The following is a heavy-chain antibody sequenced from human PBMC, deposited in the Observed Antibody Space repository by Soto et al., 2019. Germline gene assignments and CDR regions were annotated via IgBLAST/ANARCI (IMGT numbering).Heavy chain of an antibody. CDR2: ISSSGSTI. D-gene: IGHD6-25*01. J-gene: IGHJ6*02. CDR1: VFTFSSYE. V-gene: IGHV3-48*03. Sequence: VGSLRLSCAASVFTFSSYEMNWVGQSPGKGLEWVSYISSSGSTIYYADSVTGRFTISTDNAKNSLYLQMNSLRAEDTDVYSCARDLSGPHYGMDVWGQGTKFTVSS. CDR3: ARDLSGPHYGMDV.